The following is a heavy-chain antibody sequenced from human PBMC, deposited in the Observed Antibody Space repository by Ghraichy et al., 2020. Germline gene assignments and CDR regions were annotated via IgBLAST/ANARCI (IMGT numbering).Heavy chain of an antibody. D-gene: IGHD2-2*01. CDR1: GFTFSSYA. V-gene: IGHV3-30*04. Sequence: GGSLRLSCAASGFTFSSYAMHWVRQAPGKGLEWVAVISYDGSNKYYADSVKGRFTISRDNSKNTLYLQMNSLRAEDTAVYYCARGVPAAIGGYFDYWGQGTLVTVSS. J-gene: IGHJ4*02. CDR3: ARGVPAAIGGYFDY. CDR2: ISYDGSNK.